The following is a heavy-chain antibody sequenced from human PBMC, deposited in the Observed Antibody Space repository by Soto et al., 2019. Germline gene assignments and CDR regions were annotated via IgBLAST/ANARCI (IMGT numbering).Heavy chain of an antibody. Sequence: ASVKVSCKVSGYTLTELSMHWGRQAPGKGLEWMGGFDPEDGETIYAQKFQGRVTMTEDTSTDTAYMELSSLRSEDTAVYYCATDFGYSMVVPAARTNWFDPWGQGTLVTVSS. CDR1: GYTLTELS. D-gene: IGHD2-2*01. CDR2: FDPEDGET. CDR3: ATDFGYSMVVPAARTNWFDP. V-gene: IGHV1-24*01. J-gene: IGHJ5*02.